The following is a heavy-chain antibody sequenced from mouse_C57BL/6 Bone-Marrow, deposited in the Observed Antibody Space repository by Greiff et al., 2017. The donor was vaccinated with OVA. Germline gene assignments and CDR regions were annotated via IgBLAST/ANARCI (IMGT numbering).Heavy chain of an antibody. CDR1: GFTFSSYA. CDR3: TREGRNGNYWYFDV. D-gene: IGHD2-1*01. V-gene: IGHV5-9-1*02. CDR2: ISSGGDYI. J-gene: IGHJ1*03. Sequence: EVKLMESGEGLVKPGGSLKLSCAASGFTFSSYAMSWVRQTPEKRLEWVAYISSGGDYIYYADTVKGRFTISRDNARNTLYLQMSSLKSEDTAMYYRTREGRNGNYWYFDVWGTGTTVTVSS.